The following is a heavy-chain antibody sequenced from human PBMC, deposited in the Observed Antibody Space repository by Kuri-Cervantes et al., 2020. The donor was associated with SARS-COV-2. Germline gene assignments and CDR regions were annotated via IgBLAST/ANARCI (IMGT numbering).Heavy chain of an antibody. Sequence: ESLKISCAVSGYSISSGYYWGWIRQPPGKGLEWIGSIYHSGSTYYNPSLKSRVTISVDTSKNQFSLKLSSVTAADTAVYYCARAGIAVALAEFDYWGQGTLVTVSS. D-gene: IGHD6-19*01. CDR3: ARAGIAVALAEFDY. CDR2: IYHSGST. V-gene: IGHV4-38-2*01. CDR1: GYSISSGYY. J-gene: IGHJ4*02.